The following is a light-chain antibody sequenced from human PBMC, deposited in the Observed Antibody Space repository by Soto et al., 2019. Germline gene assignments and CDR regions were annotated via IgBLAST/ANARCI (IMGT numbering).Light chain of an antibody. J-gene: IGLJ1*01. CDR2: EVN. Sequence: QAVLNPPSAVSGSTGQSITLSFTGTNRDVGYYNLVSWYQQHPGKAPKLIIYEVNKRPSGFSNRFSGSKSGNTASLTISGLQAEDEADYYCCSYAGSTTHYVFGTGTKVTVL. CDR1: NRDVGYYNL. CDR3: CSYAGSTTHYV. V-gene: IGLV2-23*02.